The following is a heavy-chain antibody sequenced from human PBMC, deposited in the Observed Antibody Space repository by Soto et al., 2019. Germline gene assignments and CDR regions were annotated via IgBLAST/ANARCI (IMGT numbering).Heavy chain of an antibody. D-gene: IGHD3-3*01. J-gene: IGHJ2*01. CDR2: ISGSGGST. Sequence: QPGGSLRLSCAASGFTVSSYAMSWVRQAPGKGLEWVSAISGSGGSTYYADSVKGRFTISRDNSKNTLYLQMHCLRAEDTAVYYCAKDVSSGITFLDLWARGTRVPVSS. CDR1: GFTVSSYA. V-gene: IGHV3-23*01. CDR3: AKDVSSGITFLDL.